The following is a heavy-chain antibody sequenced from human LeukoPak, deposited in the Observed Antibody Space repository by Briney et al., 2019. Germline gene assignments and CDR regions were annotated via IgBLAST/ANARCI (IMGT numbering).Heavy chain of an antibody. CDR3: VRLQAVTGNFDY. D-gene: IGHD1-20*01. CDR1: GGSIGSNSFY. Sequence: SETLSLTCTVSGGSIGSNSFYWGWIRQPPGQGLEWIEAINYSGDTYYNPSLKSRVTISVDSSRNQFSLKLSSVTAADTAVYYCVRLQAVTGNFDYWGQGALVTVSS. V-gene: IGHV4-39*07. CDR2: INYSGDT. J-gene: IGHJ4*02.